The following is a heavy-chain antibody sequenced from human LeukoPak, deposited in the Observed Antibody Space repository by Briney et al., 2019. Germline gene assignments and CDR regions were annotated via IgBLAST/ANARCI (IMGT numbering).Heavy chain of an antibody. CDR2: IYYSGST. J-gene: IGHJ4*02. Sequence: SETLSLTCTVSGGSISSYYWSWIRQPPGKGLEWIGYIYYSGSTNYNPSLKSRVTISVDTSKNQFSLKLSSVTAADTAVYYCARVGYDSSGYSSNPYGYWGQGTLVTVSS. D-gene: IGHD3-22*01. CDR3: ARVGYDSSGYSSNPYGY. V-gene: IGHV4-59*01. CDR1: GGSISSYY.